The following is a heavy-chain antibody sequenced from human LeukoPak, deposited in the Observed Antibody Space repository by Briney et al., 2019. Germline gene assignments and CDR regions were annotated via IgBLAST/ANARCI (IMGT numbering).Heavy chain of an antibody. V-gene: IGHV3-30*18. J-gene: IGHJ4*02. Sequence: GRSLRLSCAASGFTFSSYGMHWVRQAPGKGLEWVAVISYDGSNKYYADSVKGRFTISRDNSKNTLYPQMNSLRAEDTAVYYCAKDLDYTTYGYYFGYWGQGTLVTVSS. D-gene: IGHD4-11*01. CDR2: ISYDGSNK. CDR3: AKDLDYTTYGYYFGY. CDR1: GFTFSSYG.